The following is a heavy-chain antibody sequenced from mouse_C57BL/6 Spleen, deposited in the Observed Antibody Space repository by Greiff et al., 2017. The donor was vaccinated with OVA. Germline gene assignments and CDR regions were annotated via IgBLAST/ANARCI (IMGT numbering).Heavy chain of an antibody. Sequence: VQLQQPGAELVKPGASVKMSCKASGYTFTSYWITWVKQRPGQGLEWIGDIYPGSGSTNYNEKFKSKATLTVDTSSSTAYMQLSSLTSEDSAVYYCARSGGYDYDWFAYWGQGTLVTVSA. CDR1: GYTFTSYW. V-gene: IGHV1-55*01. D-gene: IGHD2-4*01. CDR2: IYPGSGST. CDR3: ARSGGYDYDWFAY. J-gene: IGHJ3*01.